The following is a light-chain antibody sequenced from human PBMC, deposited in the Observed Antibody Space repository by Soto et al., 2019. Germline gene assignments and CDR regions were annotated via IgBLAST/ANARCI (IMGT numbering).Light chain of an antibody. CDR3: QQDYNLPGT. Sequence: PGERVTLSCRASQSVSSSYLTWYQQKPGQAPRLLIYGASTRATSIPARFSGSGSGTDFTLTISSLQPADFAVYYCQQDYNLPGTFGQGTKVDIK. CDR1: QSVSSSY. J-gene: IGKJ1*01. V-gene: IGKV3D-7*01. CDR2: GAS.